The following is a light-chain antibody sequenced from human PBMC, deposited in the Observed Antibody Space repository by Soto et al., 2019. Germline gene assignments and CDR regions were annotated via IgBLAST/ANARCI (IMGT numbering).Light chain of an antibody. CDR2: AAS. J-gene: IGKJ4*01. CDR3: QQSYSTPLT. CDR1: QSSSSY. Sequence: DIQMTQSPSSLSASVGDRVTITCRASQSSSSYLNWYQQKPGKAPNLLIYAASSLQSGVPSRFSGSGSGTDFTLTISSLQPEDFATYYCQQSYSTPLTFGGGTKVEIK. V-gene: IGKV1-39*01.